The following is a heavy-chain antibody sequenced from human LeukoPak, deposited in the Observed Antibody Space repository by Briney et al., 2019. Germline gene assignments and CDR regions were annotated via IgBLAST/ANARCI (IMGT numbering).Heavy chain of an antibody. Sequence: SETLSLTCTVSGGSISSSNYYWGWIRQPPGKGLEWIGSIYYSGSTYYNPSLKSRVTISVDTSKNQFSLKLSSVTAADTAVYYCARSSLIVVVRRWDLSWFDPWGQGTLVTVSS. V-gene: IGHV4-39*01. J-gene: IGHJ5*02. D-gene: IGHD2-2*01. CDR3: ARSSLIVVVRRWDLSWFDP. CDR2: IYYSGST. CDR1: GGSISSSNYY.